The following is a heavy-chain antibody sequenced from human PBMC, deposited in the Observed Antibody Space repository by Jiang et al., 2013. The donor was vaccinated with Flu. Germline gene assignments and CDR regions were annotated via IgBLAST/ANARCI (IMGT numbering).Heavy chain of an antibody. CDR1: GYTFTSYA. V-gene: IGHV1-3*01. Sequence: GAEVKKPGASVKVSCKASGYTFTSYAMHWVRQAPGQRLEWMGWINAGNGNTKYSQKFQGRVTITRDTSASTAYMELSSLRSEDTAVYYCARVGYYYDSSGYYVIPDAFDIWGQGTMVTVSS. J-gene: IGHJ3*02. CDR2: INAGNGNT. CDR3: ARVGYYYDSSGYYVIPDAFDI. D-gene: IGHD3-22*01.